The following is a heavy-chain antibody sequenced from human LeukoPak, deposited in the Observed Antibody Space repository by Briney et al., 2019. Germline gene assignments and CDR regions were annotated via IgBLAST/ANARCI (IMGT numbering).Heavy chain of an antibody. CDR1: GVSISSAGYY. CDR2: IFYSGTT. D-gene: IGHD2-2*01. CDR3: ARGKIVVVPADLDY. V-gene: IGHV4-31*03. Sequence: SETLSLTCSVSGVSISSAGYYWSWIRQHPGKGLEWIGYIFYSGTTYYNPSFKSRVTISVDTSKDQFSLKMSSVTAADTAVYYCARGKIVVVPADLDYWGQGTLVTVSS. J-gene: IGHJ4*02.